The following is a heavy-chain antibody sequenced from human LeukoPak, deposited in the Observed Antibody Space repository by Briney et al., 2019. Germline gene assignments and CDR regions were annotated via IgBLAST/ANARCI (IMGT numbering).Heavy chain of an antibody. CDR3: ARADPGDAFDI. Sequence: SVTLSLTCTVSSASISSGGYYWSWIRQPPGKGLEWIAYILYSGTTYNNPSLKSRLTISMNTSKNQFSLTLSSVTAADTAVYYCARADPGDAFDIWGQGTMVTVSS. CDR1: SASISSGGYY. J-gene: IGHJ3*02. V-gene: IGHV4-30-4*08. CDR2: ILYSGTT.